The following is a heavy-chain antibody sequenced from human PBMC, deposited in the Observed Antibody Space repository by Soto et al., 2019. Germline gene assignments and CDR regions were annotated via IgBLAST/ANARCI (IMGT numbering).Heavy chain of an antibody. CDR1: SGSISSSSYY. CDR2: IYYSGST. J-gene: IGHJ6*02. CDR3: ARHTRSGCSSASCYSDV. D-gene: IGHD2-2*01. Sequence: SETLSLTCTVSSGSISSSSYYWGWIRQPPGKGLEWIGSIYYSGSTYYNPSLKSRVTISVDTSKNQFSLKLSFVTAADTAVYYCARHTRSGCSSASCYSDVWGQGTTVTVSS. V-gene: IGHV4-39*01.